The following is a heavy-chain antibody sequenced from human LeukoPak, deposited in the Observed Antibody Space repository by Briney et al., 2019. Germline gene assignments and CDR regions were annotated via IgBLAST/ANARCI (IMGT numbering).Heavy chain of an antibody. CDR3: ARSGSSHAFDI. V-gene: IGHV4-59*01. J-gene: IGHJ3*02. CDR1: GGSISSYY. CDR2: IYYSGST. D-gene: IGHD1-26*01. Sequence: TSETLSLTCTVSGGSISSYYWSWIRQPPGKGLEWIGYIYYSGSTNYNPSLKSRVTISVDTSKNQFSLKLSSVTAADTAVYYCARSGSSHAFDIWGQGTMVTVSS.